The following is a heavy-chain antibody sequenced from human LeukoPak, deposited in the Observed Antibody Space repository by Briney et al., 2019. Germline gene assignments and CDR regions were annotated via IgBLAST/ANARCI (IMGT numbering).Heavy chain of an antibody. D-gene: IGHD3-3*01. CDR1: GFSFSSYA. Sequence: GGSLRLSCAASGFSFSSYAMSWVRQAPGKGLEWVSVIGGGPGNTYYTDSVKGRFTISRDNAKNSLYLQMNSLRAEDTAVYYCARLREIPVFGVVTISTSYFDYWGQGTLVTVSS. CDR3: ARLREIPVFGVVTISTSYFDY. V-gene: IGHV3-23*01. J-gene: IGHJ4*02. CDR2: IGGGPGNT.